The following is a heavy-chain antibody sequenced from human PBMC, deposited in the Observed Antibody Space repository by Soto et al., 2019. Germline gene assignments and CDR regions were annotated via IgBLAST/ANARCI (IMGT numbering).Heavy chain of an antibody. D-gene: IGHD2-15*01. CDR2: ISSSSTYT. Sequence: LSLTCTVSGGSISSGGYYWSWIRQAPGKGLEWVSHISSSSTYTNYADSVKGRFTISRDNAKNSLYLQMNSLRAEDTAVYYCARDKGRSPLDYWGQGTQVTVSS. CDR3: ARDKGRSPLDY. CDR1: GGSISSGGYY. V-gene: IGHV3-11*06. J-gene: IGHJ4*02.